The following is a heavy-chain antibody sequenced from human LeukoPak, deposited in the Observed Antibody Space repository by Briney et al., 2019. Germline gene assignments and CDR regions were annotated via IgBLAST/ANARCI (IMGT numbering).Heavy chain of an antibody. CDR2: IRSKADGGTT. CDR1: GFTFGDYG. D-gene: IGHD3-10*01. V-gene: IGHV3-49*04. J-gene: IGHJ4*02. Sequence: GGSLRLSCTASGFTFGDYGMSWVRQAPGKGLEWVGFIRSKADGGTTEYAASVKGRFTISRDDSKSIAYLQVNSLKTEDTAVYYCTGSFGELSFFAHWGQGTLVTVSS. CDR3: TGSFGELSFFAH.